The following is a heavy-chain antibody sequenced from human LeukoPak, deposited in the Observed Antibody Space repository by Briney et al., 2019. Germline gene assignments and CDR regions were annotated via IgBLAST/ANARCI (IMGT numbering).Heavy chain of an antibody. J-gene: IGHJ3*02. V-gene: IGHV3-21*01. Sequence: GGSLRLSCAASGFTFSSYSMNWVRQAPGKGLEWVSSISSSSSYIYYADSVKGRFTISRDNAKNSLYLQMNSLRVEDTAVYYCARDPYGGGGYGAFDIWGQGTMVTVSS. D-gene: IGHD3-22*01. CDR3: ARDPYGGGGYGAFDI. CDR1: GFTFSSYS. CDR2: ISSSSSYI.